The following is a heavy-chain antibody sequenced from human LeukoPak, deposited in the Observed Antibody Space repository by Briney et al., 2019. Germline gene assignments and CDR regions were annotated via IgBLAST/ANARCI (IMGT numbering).Heavy chain of an antibody. J-gene: IGHJ4*02. V-gene: IGHV3-11*01. CDR1: GFTVSNNY. Sequence: PGGSLRLSCAASGFTVSNNYMSWVRQAPGKGLEWVSYISSSGSTIYYADSVKGRFTISRDNAKNSLFLQMNTLRAEDTAIYYCARAQRWLQLGGGYFFDYWGQGTLVIVSS. D-gene: IGHD5-24*01. CDR3: ARAQRWLQLGGGYFFDY. CDR2: ISSSGSTI.